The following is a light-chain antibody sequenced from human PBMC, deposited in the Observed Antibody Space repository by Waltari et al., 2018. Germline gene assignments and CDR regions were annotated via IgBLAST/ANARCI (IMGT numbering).Light chain of an antibody. CDR3: SSFTTSSSWI. CDR1: ISYIGAYNH. V-gene: IGLV2-14*03. J-gene: IGLJ2*01. Sequence: QSALTPPASVSGSPGQSITISCTGTISYIGAYNHVSWYQQYPGQAPKLLIFDVSDRPPGVFDRFSGSKSGNTASLTISGLQAEDEADYYCSSFTTSSSWIFGGGTKLTVL. CDR2: DVS.